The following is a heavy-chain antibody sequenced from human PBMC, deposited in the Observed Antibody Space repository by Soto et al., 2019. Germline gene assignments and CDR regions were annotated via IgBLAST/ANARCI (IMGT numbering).Heavy chain of an antibody. V-gene: IGHV1-18*01. D-gene: IGHD1-1*01. CDR3: AGPTTIPPSWNPVYYGMDV. CDR2: ISAYNGNT. Sequence: ASVKVSCKASGYTFTSYGISWVRQAPGQGLEWMGWISAYNGNTNYAQKLQGRVTMTTDTSTSTAYMELRSLRSDDTAVYYCAGPTTIPPSWNPVYYGMDVWGQGTTVTVSS. J-gene: IGHJ6*02. CDR1: GYTFTSYG.